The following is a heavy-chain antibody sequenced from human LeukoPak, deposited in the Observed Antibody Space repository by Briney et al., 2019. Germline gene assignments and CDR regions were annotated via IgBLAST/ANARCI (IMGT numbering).Heavy chain of an antibody. Sequence: GGSLRLSRAASGFTFSDYYMSWIRQAPGKGLEWVSYISSSGSTIYYADSVKGRFTISRDNSKNSLYLQMNSLRAEDTAVYYCASPVLLWFGELLFRPMDVWGKGTTVTVSS. V-gene: IGHV3-11*04. D-gene: IGHD3-10*01. CDR3: ASPVLLWFGELLFRPMDV. CDR1: GFTFSDYY. J-gene: IGHJ6*04. CDR2: ISSSGSTI.